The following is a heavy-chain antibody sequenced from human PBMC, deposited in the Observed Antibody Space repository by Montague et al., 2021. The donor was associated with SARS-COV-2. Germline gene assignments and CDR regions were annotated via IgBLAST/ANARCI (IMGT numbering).Heavy chain of an antibody. D-gene: IGHD3-22*01. V-gene: IGHV4-61*01. Sequence: SETLSLTCTVSGGSVSSGSYFRNWIRQPPGKGLEWIGYKYYSGSTNYNPSLKSRVTISVDKSKNQFSLKLTSVTAADTAVYYCARTRFESRGYYIPPFDYWGQGTLVTGSS. J-gene: IGHJ4*02. CDR1: GGSVSSGSYF. CDR2: KYYSGST. CDR3: ARTRFESRGYYIPPFDY.